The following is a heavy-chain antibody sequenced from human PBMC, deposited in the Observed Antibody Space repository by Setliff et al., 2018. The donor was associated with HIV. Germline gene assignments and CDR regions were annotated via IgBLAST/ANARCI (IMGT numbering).Heavy chain of an antibody. D-gene: IGHD3-10*01. J-gene: IGHJ6*03. V-gene: IGHV4-4*08. Sequence: SETLSLTCTVSGDSISSYYWSWIRQPPGKGLEWIGYIYTSGITDYNPSLKSRVTISGDTSKNQFSLKLSSVTAADTAVYYGARDRRGYYYGSGSCYMDVWGTGTTVTVSS. CDR2: IYTSGIT. CDR3: ARDRRGYYYGSGSCYMDV. CDR1: GDSISSYY.